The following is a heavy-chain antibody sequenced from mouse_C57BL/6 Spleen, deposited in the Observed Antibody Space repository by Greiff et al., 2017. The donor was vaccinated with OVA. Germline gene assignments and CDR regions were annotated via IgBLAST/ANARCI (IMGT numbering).Heavy chain of an antibody. CDR2: IDPETGAT. CDR3: TTFTTVVATDYFDY. V-gene: IGHV14-4*01. D-gene: IGHD1-1*01. J-gene: IGHJ2*01. Sequence: EVQLVESGAELVRPGASVKLSCTASGFNIQDDYMHWVQQRPEQGLEWIGWIDPETGATEYASKFPGKVTITDDTSSHTALLQLSRLTSEDTAVYYCTTFTTVVATDYFDYWGQGTTLTVSS. CDR1: GFNIQDDY.